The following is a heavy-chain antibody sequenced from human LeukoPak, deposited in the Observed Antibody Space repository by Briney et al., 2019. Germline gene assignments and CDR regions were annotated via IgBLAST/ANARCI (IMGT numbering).Heavy chain of an antibody. J-gene: IGHJ4*02. Sequence: GASVKVSCKASGYTFTGYYMHWVRQAPGQGLEWMGWINPNSGGTNYAQKFQGRVTMTRDTSISTAYMELSRLRSDDTTVYYCARSVPGTAALDYWGQGTLVTVSS. CDR2: INPNSGGT. CDR3: ARSVPGTAALDY. V-gene: IGHV1-2*02. D-gene: IGHD6-13*01. CDR1: GYTFTGYY.